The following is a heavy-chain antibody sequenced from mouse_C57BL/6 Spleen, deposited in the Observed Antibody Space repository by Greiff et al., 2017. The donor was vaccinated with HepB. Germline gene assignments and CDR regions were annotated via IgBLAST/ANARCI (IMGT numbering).Heavy chain of an antibody. J-gene: IGHJ2*01. CDR3: ARGSGHGSSLDY. CDR1: GYTFTSYW. D-gene: IGHD1-1*01. CDR2: IDPSDSYT. Sequence: VQLQQSGAELVMPGASVKLSCKASGYTFTSYWMHWVKQRPGQGLEWIGEIDPSDSYTNYNQKFKGKSTLTVDKSSSTAYMQLSSLTSEDSAVYYCARGSGHGSSLDYGGQGTTLTVAS. V-gene: IGHV1-69*01.